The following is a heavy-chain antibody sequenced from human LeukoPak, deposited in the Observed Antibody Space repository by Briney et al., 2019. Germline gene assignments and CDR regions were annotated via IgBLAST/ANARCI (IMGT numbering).Heavy chain of an antibody. V-gene: IGHV1-69*01. Sequence: SVKVSCKASGGTFSSYAISWVRQAPGQGLEWMGGIIPIFGTANYAQKFQGRVTITADESTSTAYMELSSLRSEDTAVYYCARNGYGSGSYYLFDYRGQGTLVTVSS. D-gene: IGHD3-10*01. J-gene: IGHJ4*02. CDR1: GGTFSSYA. CDR2: IIPIFGTA. CDR3: ARNGYGSGSYYLFDY.